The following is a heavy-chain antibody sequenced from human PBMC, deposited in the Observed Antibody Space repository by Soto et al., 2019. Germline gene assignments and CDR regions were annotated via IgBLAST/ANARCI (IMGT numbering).Heavy chain of an antibody. CDR3: ARPGYYDDSGYWRSPFDF. J-gene: IGHJ3*01. Sequence: SETLSLTCTVSGDSISTGHYYWGWIRQPPGKGLEWIGSIYKSGSTYYNPSLKSRVTISVDTSKNQFSLKLSSVTAADTAVYYCARPGYYDDSGYWRSPFDFWGQGTMVTVSS. CDR1: GDSISTGHYY. CDR2: IYKSGST. V-gene: IGHV4-39*01. D-gene: IGHD3-22*01.